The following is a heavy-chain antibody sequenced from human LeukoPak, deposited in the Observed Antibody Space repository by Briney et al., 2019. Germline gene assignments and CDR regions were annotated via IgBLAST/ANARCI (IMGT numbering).Heavy chain of an antibody. V-gene: IGHV3-23*01. D-gene: IGHD1-7*01. J-gene: IGHJ4*02. CDR1: GFTFSSYA. CDR3: ARNPVPLLELRN. Sequence: GGSLRLSCAASGFTFSSYAMSWVRQAPGKGLEWVSAISGSGGSTYYADSVKGRFTISRDNSKNTLYLQMNSLRAEDTAVCYCARNPVPLLELRNWGQGTLVTVSS. CDR2: ISGSGGST.